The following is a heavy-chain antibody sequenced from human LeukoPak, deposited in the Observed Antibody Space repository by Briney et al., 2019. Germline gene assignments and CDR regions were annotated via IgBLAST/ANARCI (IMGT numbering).Heavy chain of an antibody. V-gene: IGHV3-9*01. CDR3: AKDMAYDSSAGSD. Sequence: GGSLRLSCAASGFTFDDYAMHWVRQAPGKGLEWVSGISWNSGSIGYADSVKGRFTNSRDNAKNSLYLQMNSLRAEDTALYYCAKDMAYDSSAGSDWGQGTLVTVSS. CDR1: GFTFDDYA. J-gene: IGHJ4*02. CDR2: ISWNSGSI. D-gene: IGHD3-22*01.